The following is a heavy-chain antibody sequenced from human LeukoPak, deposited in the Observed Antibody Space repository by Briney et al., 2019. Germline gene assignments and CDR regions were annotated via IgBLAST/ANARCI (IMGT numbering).Heavy chain of an antibody. Sequence: PGRSLRLSCAASGFTFSSYGMHWVRQAPGKGLEWVANIKQDGSEKYYVDSVKGRFTISRDNAKNSLYLQMNSLRAEDTAVYFCAVRDLPRDPWGQGTLVTVSS. CDR2: IKQDGSEK. CDR3: AVRDLPRDP. CDR1: GFTFSSYG. J-gene: IGHJ5*02. V-gene: IGHV3-7*01. D-gene: IGHD3-10*01.